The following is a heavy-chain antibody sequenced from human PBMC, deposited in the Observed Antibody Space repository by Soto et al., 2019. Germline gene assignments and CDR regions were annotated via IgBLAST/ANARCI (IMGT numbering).Heavy chain of an antibody. J-gene: IGHJ4*02. V-gene: IGHV1-69*13. CDR3: ARESRYCSGGSCYFLPGIDY. D-gene: IGHD2-15*01. CDR1: GGTFSSYA. Sequence: GASVKVSCKASGGTFSSYAISCARQAPGQGLEWMGGIIPIFGTANYAQKFQGRVTITADESTSTAYMELSSLRSEDTAVYYCARESRYCSGGSCYFLPGIDYWGQGTLVTVSS. CDR2: IIPIFGTA.